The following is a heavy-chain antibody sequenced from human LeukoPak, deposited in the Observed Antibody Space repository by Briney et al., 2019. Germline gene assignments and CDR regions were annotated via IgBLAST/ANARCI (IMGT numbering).Heavy chain of an antibody. J-gene: IGHJ4*02. CDR1: GFTFSSYG. CDR2: IWYDGSNK. D-gene: IGHD6-19*01. CDR3: ASTSGWYEPIDY. V-gene: IGHV3-33*01. Sequence: GGSLSHPCAASGFTFSSYGMHWVRQAPGKGLEWVAVIWYDGSNKYYADSVKGRFTISRDNSKNTLYLQMNSLRAEDTAVYYCASTSGWYEPIDYWGEGTLVSVSS.